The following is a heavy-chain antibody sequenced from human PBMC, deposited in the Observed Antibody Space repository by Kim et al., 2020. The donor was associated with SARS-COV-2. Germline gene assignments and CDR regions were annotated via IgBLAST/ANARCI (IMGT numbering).Heavy chain of an antibody. V-gene: IGHV3-30*01. D-gene: IGHD3-22*01. J-gene: IGHJ4*02. Sequence: VKGRFTISRDNSKNTLYLQMNSLRAEDTAVYYCARGAFYYDSSGYGLDYWGQGTLVTVSS. CDR3: ARGAFYYDSSGYGLDY.